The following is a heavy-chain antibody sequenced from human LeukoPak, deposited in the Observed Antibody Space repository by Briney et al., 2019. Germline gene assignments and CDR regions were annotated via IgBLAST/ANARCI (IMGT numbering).Heavy chain of an antibody. J-gene: IGHJ4*02. D-gene: IGHD3-22*01. Sequence: TSDPLTLTCTVSGGSNSNYYWSWIRQPPGRAVEWIGHIYYSGRTNYNPSVKSRFTISVDTSKNQFSLKLNSVTAADTAVYYCARHQGRSGYFLYDFDSWGQGTLVTVSS. CDR2: IYYSGRT. CDR3: ARHQGRSGYFLYDFDS. V-gene: IGHV4-59*07. CDR1: GGSNSNYY.